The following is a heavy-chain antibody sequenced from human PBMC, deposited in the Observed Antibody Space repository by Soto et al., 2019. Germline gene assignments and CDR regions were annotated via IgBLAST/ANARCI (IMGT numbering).Heavy chain of an antibody. CDR1: GAALNSGNYY. V-gene: IGHV4-31*03. CDR2: IYVTGAV. Sequence: SETLSLTCSVSGAALNSGNYYWSWIRQVPGKGLEWIGHIYVTGAVDYSPSLRDRITISQDTSERQFSLNLRLVTAADTAVYYCARLRIATNNYKWFDPWGQGTLVTV. J-gene: IGHJ5*02. D-gene: IGHD2-21*01. CDR3: ARLRIATNNYKWFDP.